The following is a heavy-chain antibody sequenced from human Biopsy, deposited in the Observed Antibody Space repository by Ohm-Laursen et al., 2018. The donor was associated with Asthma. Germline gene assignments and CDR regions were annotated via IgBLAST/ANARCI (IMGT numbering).Heavy chain of an antibody. J-gene: IGHJ4*01. D-gene: IGHD3-10*01. V-gene: IGHV3-21*01. CDR3: ARDFTIGSGSPFHF. Sequence: SLRLSCAASGFTFRTHSMSWVRQAPGKGLEWVSSISSLSRYKYYSDSLRGRVTISRDNAKSSLHLQMSSLRAEDTAVYFCARDFTIGSGSPFHFWGPGTLVTVSS. CDR1: GFTFRTHS. CDR2: ISSLSRYK.